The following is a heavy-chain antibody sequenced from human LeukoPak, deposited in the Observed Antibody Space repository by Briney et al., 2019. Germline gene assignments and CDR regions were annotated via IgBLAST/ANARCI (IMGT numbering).Heavy chain of an antibody. Sequence: SETLSLTCTVSGGSISSYYWSWIRQPPGKGLEWIGYIYYSESTNYNPSLKSRVTISVDTSKNQFSLKLSSVTAADTAVYYCARISIDGSSWFDYYYYMDVWGKGTTVTVSS. CDR2: IYYSEST. J-gene: IGHJ6*03. D-gene: IGHD6-13*01. CDR1: GGSISSYY. CDR3: ARISIDGSSWFDYYYYMDV. V-gene: IGHV4-59*01.